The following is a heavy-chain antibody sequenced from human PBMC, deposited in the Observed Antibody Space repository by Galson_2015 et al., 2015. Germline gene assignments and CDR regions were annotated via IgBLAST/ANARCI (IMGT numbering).Heavy chain of an antibody. Sequence: SLRLSCAASGFTFSSYSMNWVRQAPGKGLEWVSYISSSSSTIYYADSVKGRFTISRDNAKNSLYLQMNSLRDEDTAVYYCAREDVNYVWGSYRQSYYYGMDVWGQGTTVTVSS. J-gene: IGHJ6*02. CDR2: ISSSSSTI. D-gene: IGHD3-16*02. CDR1: GFTFSSYS. V-gene: IGHV3-48*02. CDR3: AREDVNYVWGSYRQSYYYGMDV.